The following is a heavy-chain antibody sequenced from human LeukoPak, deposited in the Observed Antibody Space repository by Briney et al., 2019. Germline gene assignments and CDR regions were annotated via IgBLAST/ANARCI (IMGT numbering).Heavy chain of an antibody. CDR1: GGSITTTTYY. CDR2: IYYSGNT. D-gene: IGHD6-25*01. CDR3: AKDFSSASYTYYYYYMDV. J-gene: IGHJ6*03. V-gene: IGHV4-39*07. Sequence: PSETLSLTCTVSGGSITTTTYYWGWIRQPPGKALEWIGSIYYSGNTYYHPSLKSRVTISLDTPKNQFSLRVSSVTAADTAIYYCAKDFSSASYTYYYYYMDVWGKGTTVTISS.